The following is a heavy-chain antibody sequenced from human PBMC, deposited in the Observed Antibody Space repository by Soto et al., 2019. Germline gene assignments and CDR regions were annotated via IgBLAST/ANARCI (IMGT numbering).Heavy chain of an antibody. CDR1: GFTFSSYA. CDR2: ISGSGGST. D-gene: IGHD3-16*01. J-gene: IGHJ4*02. Sequence: PGGSLRLSCAASGFTFSSYAMSWVRHAPGKGLEWVSAISGSGGSTYYADSVKGRFTIYRDNSKNTLYLQMNSLRAEDTAVYYCVQYIRRVYVLGRFDYWGQGILVTVSS. V-gene: IGHV3-23*01. CDR3: VQYIRRVYVLGRFDY.